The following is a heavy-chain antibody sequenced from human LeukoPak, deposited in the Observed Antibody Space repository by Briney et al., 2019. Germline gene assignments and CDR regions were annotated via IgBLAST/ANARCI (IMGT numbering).Heavy chain of an antibody. CDR3: ARDYKYAFDN. J-gene: IGHJ4*02. D-gene: IGHD5-24*01. CDR2: IGIDSGNT. CDR1: GFTFSDYS. Sequence: PGGSLRLSCAASGFTFSDYSMTWVRQAPGKGLEWISYIGIDSGNTNYADSVKGRFTISGDKAKNSLYLQMNSLRVEDTAVYYSARDYKYAFDNWGQGSLVTVSS. V-gene: IGHV3-48*01.